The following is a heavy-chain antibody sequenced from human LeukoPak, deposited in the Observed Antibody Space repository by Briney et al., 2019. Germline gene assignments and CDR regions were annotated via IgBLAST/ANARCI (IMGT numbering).Heavy chain of an antibody. D-gene: IGHD3-10*01. CDR1: GGSFSSSSYY. CDR3: AGTMVRGVIGAFDI. V-gene: IGHV4-39*01. J-gene: IGHJ3*02. CDR2: IYYSGST. Sequence: SETLSLTCTVSGGSFSSSSYYWGWIRQPPGKGLEWIGSIYYSGSTYYNPSLKSRVTISVDTSKNQFSLKLSSVTAADTAVYYCAGTMVRGVIGAFDIRGQGTMVTVSS.